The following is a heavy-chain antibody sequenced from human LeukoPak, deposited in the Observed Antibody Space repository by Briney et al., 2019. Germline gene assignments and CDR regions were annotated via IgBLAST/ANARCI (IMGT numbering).Heavy chain of an antibody. D-gene: IGHD3-10*01. CDR1: GFTFSSYS. V-gene: IGHV3-21*01. Sequence: GGSLRLSCAASGFTFSSYSMNWVRQAPGKGLEWVSSISSSSLYIYYADSVKGRFTISRDNAKNSLYLQMNSLRAEDTAVYYCARSFWWFGEFSPFDYWGQGTLVTVSS. CDR2: ISSSSLYI. CDR3: ARSFWWFGEFSPFDY. J-gene: IGHJ4*02.